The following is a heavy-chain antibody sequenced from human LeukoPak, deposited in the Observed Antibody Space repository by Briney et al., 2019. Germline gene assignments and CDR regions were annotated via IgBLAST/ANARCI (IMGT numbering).Heavy chain of an antibody. CDR3: ARGPYSGNYGNDYYYYMDV. CDR1: GFTFSSYW. D-gene: IGHD1-26*01. J-gene: IGHJ6*03. Sequence: PGGSLRLSCAASGFTFSSYWMSWVRQAPGKGLEWVANIKQDGSEKYYVDSVRGRFTISRDNAKNSLYLQMDSLGPEDTAVYYCARGPYSGNYGNDYYYYMDVWGKGTTVTISS. CDR2: IKQDGSEK. V-gene: IGHV3-7*01.